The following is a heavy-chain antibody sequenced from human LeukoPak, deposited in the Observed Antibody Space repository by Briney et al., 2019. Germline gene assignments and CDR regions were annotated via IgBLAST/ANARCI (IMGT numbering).Heavy chain of an antibody. CDR1: GYTFTGYY. CDR3: ASPRQGGSYLVLDY. V-gene: IGHV1-2*02. J-gene: IGHJ4*02. CDR2: INPNSGGT. D-gene: IGHD1-26*01. Sequence: ASVKVSCKASGYTFTGYYMHWVRQAPGQGGEWMGWINPNSGGTNYAEKFQGRVTITRDTSISTAYMELSRLRSDDTAVYYCASPRQGGSYLVLDYWGQGTLVTVSS.